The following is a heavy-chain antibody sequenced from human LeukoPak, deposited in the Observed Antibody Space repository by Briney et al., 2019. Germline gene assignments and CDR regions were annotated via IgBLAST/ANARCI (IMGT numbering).Heavy chain of an antibody. CDR2: MNPNSGNT. Sequence: ASVKVSCKASGYTFTSYDINWVRQATGQGLEWMGWMNPNSGNTGYAQKFQGRGTMTRNTSISTAYMELSSLRSEDTAVYYCARGRYSSGIRTFDYWGQGTLVTVSS. CDR1: GYTFTSYD. CDR3: ARGRYSSGIRTFDY. V-gene: IGHV1-8*01. D-gene: IGHD6-19*01. J-gene: IGHJ4*02.